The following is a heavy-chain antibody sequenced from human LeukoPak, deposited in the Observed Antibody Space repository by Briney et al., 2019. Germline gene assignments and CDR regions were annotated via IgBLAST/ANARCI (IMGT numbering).Heavy chain of an antibody. V-gene: IGHV4-39*01. CDR3: ARGLRITIFGVANWFDP. D-gene: IGHD3-3*01. CDR1: GGSISSSSYY. Sequence: SETLSLTCTVSGGSISSSSYYWGWIRQPPGKGLEWIGSIYYSGSTYYNPSLKSRVTISVDTSKNQFSLKLSSVTAADTAVYYCARGLRITIFGVANWFDPWGQGTLVTVSS. J-gene: IGHJ5*02. CDR2: IYYSGST.